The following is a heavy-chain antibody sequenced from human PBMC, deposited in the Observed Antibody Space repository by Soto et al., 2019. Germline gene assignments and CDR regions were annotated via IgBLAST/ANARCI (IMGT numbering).Heavy chain of an antibody. CDR2: IDPSDSYT. Sequence: ESLKISCKGSGYIFTSYWISWVRQMPGKGLEWMGRIDPSDSYTNYSPSFQGHVTISADKSISTAYLQWSSLKASETAMYYCARSTDYSDYGMDVWGQGTTVTVSS. CDR1: GYIFTSYW. J-gene: IGHJ6*02. V-gene: IGHV5-10-1*01. CDR3: ARSTDYSDYGMDV.